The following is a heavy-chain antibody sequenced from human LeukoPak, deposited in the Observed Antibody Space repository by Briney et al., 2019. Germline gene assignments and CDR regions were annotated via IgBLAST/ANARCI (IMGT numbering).Heavy chain of an antibody. J-gene: IGHJ4*02. Sequence: ASVTVSCKASGYTFTNNDINWVRQATGQGLEWMGWLRPSSGMTEFAQKFQGRITMTRDTSINTAYMELTSLTSDDTALYYCARGRVGFDIWGQGTLVTVSS. V-gene: IGHV1-8*01. CDR1: GYTFTNND. D-gene: IGHD1-26*01. CDR3: ARGRVGFDI. CDR2: LRPSSGMT.